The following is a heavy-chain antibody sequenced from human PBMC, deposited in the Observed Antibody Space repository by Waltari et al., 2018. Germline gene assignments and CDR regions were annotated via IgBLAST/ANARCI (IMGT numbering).Heavy chain of an antibody. CDR3: AMIKQWRGKGFDY. J-gene: IGHJ4*02. D-gene: IGHD6-19*01. V-gene: IGHV4-34*01. CDR1: GGSFSGYY. Sequence: QVQLQQWGAGLLKPSETLSLTCAVYGGSFSGYYWSWIRQPPGKGLEWIGEINPRGSTDYNPSRKRRVNISVDTSKNQFSLKLSSVTAAETAVYYCAMIKQWRGKGFDYWGQGTLVTVSS. CDR2: INPRGST.